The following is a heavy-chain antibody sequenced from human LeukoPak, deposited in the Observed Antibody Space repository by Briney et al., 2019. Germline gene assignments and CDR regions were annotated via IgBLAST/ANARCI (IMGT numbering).Heavy chain of an antibody. Sequence: SETLSLTCTVSGGSISSSYWSWIRQPPGKGLDWIGYLYYSGSTSYNPSLQRRVTISVDTAKNHFSLKLSSVTAADTAVYYCARGVEMATIVFDYWGQGTLVTVSS. V-gene: IGHV4-59*01. J-gene: IGHJ4*02. CDR2: LYYSGST. D-gene: IGHD5-24*01. CDR1: GGSISSSY. CDR3: ARGVEMATIVFDY.